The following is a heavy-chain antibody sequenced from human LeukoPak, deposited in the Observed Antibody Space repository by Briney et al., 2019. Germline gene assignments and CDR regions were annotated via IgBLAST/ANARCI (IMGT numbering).Heavy chain of an antibody. J-gene: IGHJ1*01. D-gene: IGHD3-16*01. V-gene: IGHV3-23*01. CDR1: GFSFSSHG. Sequence: PGGTLRLSCAGSGFSFSSHGMNWVREAPGTGLEWVSGISPSGDITYYTDSVRGRFTISRDNFKNTLSLQVNSLRAEDTAMYYCAKDDDWGRYKHWGQGTLVTVSS. CDR2: ISPSGDIT. CDR3: AKDDDWGRYKH.